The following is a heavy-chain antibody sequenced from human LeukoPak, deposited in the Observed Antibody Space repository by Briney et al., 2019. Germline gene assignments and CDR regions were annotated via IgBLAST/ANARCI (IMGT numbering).Heavy chain of an antibody. Sequence: PGGSLRLSCAASGFTLSGFAMHWVRQAPGKGLEWVVVLLHDGSEKYYADSVKGRFTISRDTSKNMVYLQMNSLRAEETAVYYCARDLGGYGYYGMDVWGQGTTVTVSS. CDR1: GFTLSGFA. D-gene: IGHD3-22*01. V-gene: IGHV3-30-3*01. J-gene: IGHJ6*02. CDR2: LLHDGSEK. CDR3: ARDLGGYGYYGMDV.